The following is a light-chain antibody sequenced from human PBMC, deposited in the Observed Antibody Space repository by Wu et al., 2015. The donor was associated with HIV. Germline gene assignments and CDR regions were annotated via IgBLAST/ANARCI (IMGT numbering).Light chain of an antibody. V-gene: IGKV3-11*01. Sequence: EIVLTQSPDTLSVSPGERATLSCRASQTVSNDFLAWFQQKPGQAPRLLIYDASNRATGIPARFSGSGSGTDFTLTISSLEPEDFALYYCQQRSNWPWTFGQGTKVEFK. CDR3: QQRSNWPWT. CDR2: DAS. CDR1: QTVSND. J-gene: IGKJ1*01.